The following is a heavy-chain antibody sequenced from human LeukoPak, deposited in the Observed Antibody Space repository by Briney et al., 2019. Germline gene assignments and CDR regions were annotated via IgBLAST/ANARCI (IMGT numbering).Heavy chain of an antibody. J-gene: IGHJ4*02. CDR3: ARAGLNYDSSGYYQDY. Sequence: ASVKVSCKASGYTFTSYYMHWARQAPGQGLEWMGIINPSGGSTSYAQKFQGRVTMTRDTSTSTVYMELSSLRSEDTAVYYCARAGLNYDSSGYYQDYWGQGTLVTVSS. CDR2: INPSGGST. CDR1: GYTFTSYY. V-gene: IGHV1-46*01. D-gene: IGHD3-22*01.